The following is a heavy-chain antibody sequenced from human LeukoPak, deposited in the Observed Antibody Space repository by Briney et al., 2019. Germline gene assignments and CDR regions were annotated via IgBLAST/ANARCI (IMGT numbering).Heavy chain of an antibody. J-gene: IGHJ6*02. CDR3: AKDQRTMTRRMDV. Sequence: GGSLRLSCAASGFTFRNYGMHWVRQVPGKGLEWLGVVTYDGSKAFYADSVKGRLTISRDNSKNTLYLQMNTLRVEDRAVYFCAKDQRTMTRRMDVWGQGTAVIVSS. CDR1: GFTFRNYG. D-gene: IGHD2-2*01. CDR2: VTYDGSKA. V-gene: IGHV3-30*18.